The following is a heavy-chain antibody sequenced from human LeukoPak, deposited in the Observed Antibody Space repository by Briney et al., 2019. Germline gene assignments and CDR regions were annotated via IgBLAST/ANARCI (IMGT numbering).Heavy chain of an antibody. CDR3: VKDLVAASENVRGWYPMDY. J-gene: IGHJ4*02. CDR2: SCNGARI. D-gene: IGHD6-19*01. Sequence: GGSLRLSCAASGFTFAEYTMHWVRQAPGKGLEWVSLSCNGARIHYGDSVKGRFTISRDNSKNSLYLQMNSLRTEDTALYYCVKDLVAASENVRGWYPMDYWGQGTLVTVSS. V-gene: IGHV3-43*01. CDR1: GFTFAEYT.